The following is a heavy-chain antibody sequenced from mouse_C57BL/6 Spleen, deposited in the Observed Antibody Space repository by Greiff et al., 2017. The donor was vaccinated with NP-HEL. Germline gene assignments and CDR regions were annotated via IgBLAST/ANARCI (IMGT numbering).Heavy chain of an antibody. CDR3: ARLGSPSYAMDY. CDR2: IYPGDGDT. V-gene: IGHV1-80*01. J-gene: IGHJ4*01. CDR1: GYAFSSYW. Sequence: VQLQQSGAELVKPGASVKISCKASGYAFSSYWMNWVKQRPGKGLEWIGQIYPGDGDTNYNGKFKGKATLTADKSSSTAYMQLSSLTSEDSAVYFCARLGSPSYAMDYWGQGTSVTVSS.